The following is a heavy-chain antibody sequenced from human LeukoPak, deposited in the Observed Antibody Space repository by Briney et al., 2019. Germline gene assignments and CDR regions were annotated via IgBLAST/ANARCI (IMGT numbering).Heavy chain of an antibody. Sequence: PSETLSLTSNVSGDXMSNYYCSWIRQPPGKGREWIGFVYYSGSTNYNPSLKSRVTISIDTSKNQFSLNLSSVTPADTAVYYCARDRQLERRGLDYWGQGALVTVSS. CDR2: VYYSGST. V-gene: IGHV4-59*01. CDR1: GDXMSNYY. D-gene: IGHD1-1*01. J-gene: IGHJ4*02. CDR3: ARDRQLERRGLDY.